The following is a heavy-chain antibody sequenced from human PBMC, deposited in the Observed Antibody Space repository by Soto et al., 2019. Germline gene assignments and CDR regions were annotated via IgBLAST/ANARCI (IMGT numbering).Heavy chain of an antibody. CDR3: ARDLTIVPATHPRLENYGMDV. V-gene: IGHV1-18*01. CDR1: GYSFTSYG. J-gene: IGHJ6*02. D-gene: IGHD2-2*01. CDR2: ISPYNGHT. Sequence: ASVKVSCKASGYSFTSYGISWVRRAPGQGLEWMGWISPYNGHTQFVQRFQGRVTMTTDTSTKTAYMELRNLRSDDTAHYYCARDLTIVPATHPRLENYGMDVWGQGTTVTVS.